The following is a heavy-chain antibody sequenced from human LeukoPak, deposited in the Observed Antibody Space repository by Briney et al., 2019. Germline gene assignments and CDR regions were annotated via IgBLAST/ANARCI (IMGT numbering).Heavy chain of an antibody. Sequence: PGGSLRLSCAASRFTFSSHAMSWVRQAPGKGLEWVANIKQDGSEKYYVDSVKGRFTISRDNAKNSLYLQMNSLRAEDTAVYYCATTRFFDYWGQGTLVTVSS. J-gene: IGHJ4*02. CDR1: RFTFSSHA. CDR2: IKQDGSEK. CDR3: ATTRFFDY. D-gene: IGHD1-14*01. V-gene: IGHV3-7*01.